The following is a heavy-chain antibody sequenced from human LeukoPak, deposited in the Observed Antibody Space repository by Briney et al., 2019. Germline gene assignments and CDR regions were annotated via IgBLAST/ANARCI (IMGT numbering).Heavy chain of an antibody. CDR2: IHYGGTT. CDR1: GGSISSSYYY. CDR3: TRDIGDFVSDF. Sequence: PSETLSLTCTVSGGSISSSYYYWDWIRQPPGKGLEWIGSIHYGGTTHYNPSLQSRVTISADTSKNQFALDLRSVTAADTAVYYCTRDIGDFVSDFWGQGTLVTASS. D-gene: IGHD2-21*02. V-gene: IGHV4-39*02. J-gene: IGHJ4*02.